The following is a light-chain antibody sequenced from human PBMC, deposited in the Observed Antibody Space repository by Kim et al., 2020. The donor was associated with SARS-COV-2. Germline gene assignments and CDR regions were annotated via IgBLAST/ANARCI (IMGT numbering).Light chain of an antibody. CDR2: KDS. Sequence: PGQTARITCSGDALPKQYAYWYQQKPGQAPVLVIYKDSERPSGIPERFSGSSSGTTVTLTISGVQAEDEADYFCQSADSSGTYVIFGGGTQLTVL. CDR1: ALPKQY. CDR3: QSADSSGTYVI. J-gene: IGLJ2*01. V-gene: IGLV3-25*03.